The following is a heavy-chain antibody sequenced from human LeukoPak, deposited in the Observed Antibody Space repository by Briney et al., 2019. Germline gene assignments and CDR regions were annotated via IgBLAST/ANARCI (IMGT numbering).Heavy chain of an antibody. CDR2: VIPIFGTA. V-gene: IGHV1-69*05. CDR3: AREGEYSSGWYGG. J-gene: IGHJ4*02. CDR1: GGTFSSYA. Sequence: SVKVSCKASGGTFSSYAISWVRQAPGQGLKWMGRVIPIFGTANYAQKFQGRVTITTDESTSTAYMELSSLRSEDTAVYYCAREGEYSSGWYGGWGQGTLVTVSS. D-gene: IGHD6-19*01.